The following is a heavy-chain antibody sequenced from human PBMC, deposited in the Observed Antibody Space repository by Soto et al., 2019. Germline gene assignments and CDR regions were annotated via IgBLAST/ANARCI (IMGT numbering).Heavy chain of an antibody. D-gene: IGHD3-22*01. CDR2: ISAYNGNT. J-gene: IGHJ4*02. V-gene: IGHV1-18*01. Sequence: VPVKVSCKASGYTFTSYGISWARQAPGQGLEWMGWISAYNGNTKYAQKLQGRVTMTTDTSTSTAYMELRSLRSDDTAVYYCARDLTPGVVDHWGQGTLVTVSS. CDR1: GYTFTSYG. CDR3: ARDLTPGVVDH.